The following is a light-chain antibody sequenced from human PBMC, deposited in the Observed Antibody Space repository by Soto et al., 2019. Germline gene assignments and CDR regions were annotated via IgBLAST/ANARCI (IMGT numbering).Light chain of an antibody. J-gene: IGKJ4*01. CDR1: QSVSSN. V-gene: IGKV3-15*01. CDR3: QQYNNWPPLT. Sequence: EIVMTQSPVTLSVSPGERATLSCRASQSVSSNLAWYQQKPGQPPRLLIYAASTRATGIPARFSGSGSGAEFTLTISSLQSEDFAVYYCQQYNNWPPLTFGGGTKVEIK. CDR2: AAS.